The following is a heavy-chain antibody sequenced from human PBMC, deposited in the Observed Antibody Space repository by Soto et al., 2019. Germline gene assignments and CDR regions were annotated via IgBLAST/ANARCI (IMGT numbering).Heavy chain of an antibody. CDR2: ISYDGSNK. J-gene: IGHJ4*02. V-gene: IGHV3-30*03. CDR1: GFTFSSYG. CDR3: VKGDYYGSGSYDY. D-gene: IGHD3-10*01. Sequence: QVQLVESGGGVVQPGRSLRLSCAASGFTFSSYGMHWVRQAPGKGLEWVAVISYDGSNKDYADSVKGRFTISRDNSKNTLYLQMNSLRAEDTAVYYCVKGDYYGSGSYDYWGQGTLVTVSS.